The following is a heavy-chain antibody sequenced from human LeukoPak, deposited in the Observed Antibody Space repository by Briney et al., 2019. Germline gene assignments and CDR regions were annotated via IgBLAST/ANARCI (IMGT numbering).Heavy chain of an antibody. CDR2: IYTSGST. CDR3: ARAGSYYYDSSGYYR. J-gene: IGHJ5*02. V-gene: IGHV4-61*02. D-gene: IGHD3-22*01. CDR1: GGSISRGSYY. Sequence: SQTLSLTCTVSGGSISRGSYYWSWIRQPAGKGLEWIGRIYTSGSTNYNPSLKSRVTMSVDTSKNQFSLKLSSVTAADTAVYYCARAGSYYYDSSGYYRWGQGTLVTVSS.